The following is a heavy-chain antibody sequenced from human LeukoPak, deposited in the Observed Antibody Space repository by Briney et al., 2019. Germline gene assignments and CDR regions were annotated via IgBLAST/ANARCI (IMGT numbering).Heavy chain of an antibody. CDR3: ARHRGIDDAFDI. J-gene: IGHJ3*02. CDR1: GGSFSGYY. V-gene: IGHV4-34*01. D-gene: IGHD6-13*01. Sequence: PSETLSLTCAVYGGSFSGYYWSWIRQPPGKGLEWIGEINHSGGTNYNPSLKSRVTISVDTSKNQFSLKLSSVTAADTAVYYCARHRGIDDAFDIWGQGTMVTVSS. CDR2: INHSGGT.